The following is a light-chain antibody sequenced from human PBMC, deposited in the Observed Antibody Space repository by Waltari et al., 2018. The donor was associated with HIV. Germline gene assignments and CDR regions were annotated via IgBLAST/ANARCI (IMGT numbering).Light chain of an antibody. CDR2: KVS. J-gene: IGKJ1*01. V-gene: IGKV2-30*01. Sequence: VVFAQAPLCLSVTRGQTPPISCRPRQSLIYTDENTYLNWFHQRPGQSPRRLVYKVSYRDSGVTDRLSGSGSGSDFTLRISRLEPEDFAVYYCQRYGRSRTFGQGTKVEIK. CDR3: QRYGRSRT. CDR1: QSLIYTDENTY.